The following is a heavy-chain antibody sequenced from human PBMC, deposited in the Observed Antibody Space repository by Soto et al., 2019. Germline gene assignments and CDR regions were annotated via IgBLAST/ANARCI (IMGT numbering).Heavy chain of an antibody. J-gene: IGHJ6*02. Sequence: GASVKVSCKASGYTFTGYYMHWVRQAPGQGLEWMGWINPNSGGTNYAQKFQGWVTMTRDTSISTAHMELSRLRSDDTAVYYCARGSRYNWNYVLWYYYGMDVWGQGTTVTVSS. CDR3: ARGSRYNWNYVLWYYYGMDV. CDR2: INPNSGGT. D-gene: IGHD1-7*01. CDR1: GYTFTGYY. V-gene: IGHV1-2*04.